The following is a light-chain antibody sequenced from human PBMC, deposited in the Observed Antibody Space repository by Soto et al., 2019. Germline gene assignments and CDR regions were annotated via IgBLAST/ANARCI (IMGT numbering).Light chain of an antibody. Sequence: DFQMTQSPSSLSASVGDRVIITCRASQEINNYLAWYQQKPGRAPNLLIYAASTLQSGVPSRFSGSGSGTDFTLTISSLQPEDVATYYCQKYTNAPWAFGQGTKAEIK. CDR3: QKYTNAPWA. J-gene: IGKJ1*01. V-gene: IGKV1-27*01. CDR1: QEINNY. CDR2: AAS.